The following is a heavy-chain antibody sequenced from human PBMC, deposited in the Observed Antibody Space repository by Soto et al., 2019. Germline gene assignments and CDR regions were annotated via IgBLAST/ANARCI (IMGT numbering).Heavy chain of an antibody. CDR1: GGSISSGGYY. D-gene: IGHD6-6*01. CDR2: IYYSGST. Sequence: QVQLQESGPGLVKPSQTLSLTCTVSGGSISSGGYYWSWIRQHPGKGLEWIGYIYYSGSTYYNPSLKSRVTTSVDPSKNQFSLKLSSVTAADTAVYYCAAGYSSSSKVFWFDPWGQGTLVTVSS. CDR3: AAGYSSSSKVFWFDP. J-gene: IGHJ5*02. V-gene: IGHV4-31*03.